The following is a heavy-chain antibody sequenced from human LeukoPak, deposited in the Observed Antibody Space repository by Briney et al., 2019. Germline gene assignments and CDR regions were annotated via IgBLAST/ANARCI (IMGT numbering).Heavy chain of an antibody. CDR2: ISAYNGNT. CDR1: GGTFSSYA. J-gene: IGHJ6*03. Sequence: ASVKVSCKASGGTFSSYAISWVRQAPGQGLEWMGWISAYNGNTNYAQKLQGRVTMTTDTSTSTAYMELRSLRSDDTAVYYCARSHSNPSYYYYYYMDVWGKGTTVTVSS. D-gene: IGHD4-11*01. CDR3: ARSHSNPSYYYYYYMDV. V-gene: IGHV1-18*01.